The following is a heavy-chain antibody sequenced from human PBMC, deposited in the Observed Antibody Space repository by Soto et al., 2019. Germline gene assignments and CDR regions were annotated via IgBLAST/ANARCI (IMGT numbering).Heavy chain of an antibody. CDR2: IIPFFGTA. Sequence: SVKVSCKTSGGTFSTFGISWGRQAPGQGLEWMGGIIPFFGTAEYSQKFEDRITITADESTNTVYMDLRSLTSEDTAIYYCARTAPMDAGDKYYYDFWGQGALVTVSS. V-gene: IGHV1-69*13. J-gene: IGHJ4*02. D-gene: IGHD3-16*01. CDR1: GGTFSTFG. CDR3: ARTAPMDAGDKYYYDF.